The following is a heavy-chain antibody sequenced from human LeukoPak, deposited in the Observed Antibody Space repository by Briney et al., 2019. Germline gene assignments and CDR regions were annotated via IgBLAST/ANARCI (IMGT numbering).Heavy chain of an antibody. CDR1: GFTFSSYA. CDR3: ARDEWVQQLVRGSIDY. CDR2: ISYDGSNK. Sequence: GESLRLSCAASGFTFSSYAMHWVRQAPGKGLEWVAVISYDGSNKYYADSVKGRFTISRDNSKNTLYLQMNSLRAEDTAVYYCARDEWVQQLVRGSIDYWGQGTLVTVSS. D-gene: IGHD6-13*01. V-gene: IGHV3-30-3*01. J-gene: IGHJ4*02.